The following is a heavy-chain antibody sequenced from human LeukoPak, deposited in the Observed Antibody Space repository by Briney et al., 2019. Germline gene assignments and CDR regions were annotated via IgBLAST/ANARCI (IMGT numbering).Heavy chain of an antibody. V-gene: IGHV4-39*01. J-gene: IGHJ4*02. CDR1: GGSISSSSYY. D-gene: IGHD3-10*01. Sequence: SETLSLTCTVSGGSISSSSYYWGWIRQPPGKGLEWIESIYYSGSTYYNPSLKSRVTISVDTSKNQFSLKLSSVTAADTAVYYCARQSFGGTDFDYWGQGTLVTVSS. CDR3: ARQSFGGTDFDY. CDR2: IYYSGST.